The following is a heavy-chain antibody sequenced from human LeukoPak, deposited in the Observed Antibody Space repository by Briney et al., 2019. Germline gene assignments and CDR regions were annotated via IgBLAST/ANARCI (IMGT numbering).Heavy chain of an antibody. J-gene: IGHJ4*02. D-gene: IGHD3-10*01. Sequence: ASVKVSCKASGFTFTNHAMNWVRQAPGQRLEWMGWINAGNGNTKYPQRFQDRVTITRDTSANTAYMELSSLRSEDTAVYYCARGIWVRKDRGYYFDYWGQGTLVTVSS. CDR3: ARGIWVRKDRGYYFDY. CDR2: INAGNGNT. V-gene: IGHV1-3*01. CDR1: GFTFTNHA.